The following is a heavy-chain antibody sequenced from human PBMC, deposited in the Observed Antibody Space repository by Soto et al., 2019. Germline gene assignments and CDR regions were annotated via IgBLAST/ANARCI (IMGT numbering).Heavy chain of an antibody. V-gene: IGHV4-39*07. D-gene: IGHD5-12*01. CDR2: VNHSGST. CDR3: VGGRWLQFYSYYFYYGMHV. CDR1: GGSISNSSYL. Sequence: SETLSLTCSVSGGSISNSSYLWGWDRQPPGKGLQWIGEVNHSGSTNYNPSLKSRVTISVDTSKNQFSLKLSSVTAADTAVYYCVGGRWLQFYSYYFYYGMHVWGQGTTVTVSS. J-gene: IGHJ6*02.